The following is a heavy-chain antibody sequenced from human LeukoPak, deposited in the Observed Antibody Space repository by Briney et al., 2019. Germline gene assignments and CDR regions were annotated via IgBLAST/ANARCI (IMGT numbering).Heavy chain of an antibody. CDR2: ISSSSSYI. CDR3: ATGAHYYGS. V-gene: IGHV3-21*04. J-gene: IGHJ5*02. CDR1: GFTFSSYS. Sequence: GGSLRLSCASSGFTFSSYSMNWVRQAPGKGLEWVSSISSSSSYIYYADSVKGRFTISGDNSKDALYLQMNSLRAEDTAVYYCATGAHYYGSWGQGILVTVSS. D-gene: IGHD3-10*01.